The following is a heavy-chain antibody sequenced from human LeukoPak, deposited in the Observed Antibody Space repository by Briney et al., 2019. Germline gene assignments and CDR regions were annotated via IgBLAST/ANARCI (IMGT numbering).Heavy chain of an antibody. Sequence: AGGSLRLSCAASGFTFSSYAMSWVGRAPGRGLGWVSVIYSGGSTYYADSVKGRFTISRDNSKNTLYLQMNSLRAEDTAVYYCATEFWSGYTFDYWGQGTLVTVSS. CDR2: IYSGGST. D-gene: IGHD3-3*01. J-gene: IGHJ4*02. CDR1: GFTFSSYA. CDR3: ATEFWSGYTFDY. V-gene: IGHV3-66*02.